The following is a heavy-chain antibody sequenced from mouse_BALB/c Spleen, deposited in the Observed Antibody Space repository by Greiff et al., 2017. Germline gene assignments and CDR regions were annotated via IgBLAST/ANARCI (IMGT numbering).Heavy chain of an antibody. CDR1: AYSFPSDYA. V-gene: IGHV3-2*02. J-gene: IGHJ3*01. CDR3: ASDDYDAWFAY. Sequence: EVQLQQSGPGLVNPSQSLSLPCLVPAYSFPSDYAWTWIRQFPGNKLEWMGYISYSGSTSYNPSLKSRISITRDTSKNQFFLQLNSVTTEDTATYYCASDDYDAWFAYWGQGTLVTVSA. D-gene: IGHD2-4*01. CDR2: ISYSGST.